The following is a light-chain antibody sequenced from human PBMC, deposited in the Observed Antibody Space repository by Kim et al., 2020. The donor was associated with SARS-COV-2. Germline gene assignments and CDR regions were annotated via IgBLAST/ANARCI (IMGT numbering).Light chain of an antibody. V-gene: IGKV3-20*01. CDR3: QQYGSSPWT. CDR2: GVS. J-gene: IGKJ1*01. Sequence: EIVLTQSPGTLSLSPGERATLSCRASQRVSSSYLAWYQQKPGQAPRLLIYGVSRRATGIPDRFSGSGSGTDFTLTISRLEPEDFAVYYCQQYGSSPWTFGEGTKVDIK. CDR1: QRVSSSY.